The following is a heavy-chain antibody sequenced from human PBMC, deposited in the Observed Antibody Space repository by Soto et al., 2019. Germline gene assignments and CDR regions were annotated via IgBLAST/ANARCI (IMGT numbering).Heavy chain of an antibody. CDR3: ARDYYAEKYFDY. J-gene: IGHJ4*02. CDR2: ISSSGGTK. Sequence: GGSLRLSCAASGITFSDYYMSWIRQAPGKGLEWVAYISSSGGTKYYADSVKGRFTISRDNAKSSLYLQMNSLRAEDTAVYYCARDYYAEKYFDYWGQGTLVTVSS. CDR1: GITFSDYY. D-gene: IGHD3-22*01. V-gene: IGHV3-11*01.